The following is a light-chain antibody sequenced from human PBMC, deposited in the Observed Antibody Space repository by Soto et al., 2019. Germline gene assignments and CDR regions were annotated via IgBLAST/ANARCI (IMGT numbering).Light chain of an antibody. CDR1: QGIRND. CDR3: LQDVNFPRT. Sequence: ALQLTQSPSSLSASVGDRVTITCRADQGIRNDLCWYQQKPGKAPKLLIWAASNLQTGVPSRFSGSGSGTDFTLTISSLQPEDSATYYCLQDVNFPRTFGQGTKVEI. V-gene: IGKV1-6*01. CDR2: AAS. J-gene: IGKJ1*01.